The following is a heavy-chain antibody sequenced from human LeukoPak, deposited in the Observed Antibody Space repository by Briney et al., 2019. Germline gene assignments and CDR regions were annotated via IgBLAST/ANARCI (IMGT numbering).Heavy chain of an antibody. Sequence: SETLSLTCTVSGGSIRSYYWSWIRQPPGKGLEWIAYIYYSGSTNYNPSLKSRVTISVDTSKNQFSLKLSSVTAADTAVYYCARERRTSYYGSGTYYYGMDVWGQGTTVTVSS. CDR3: ARERRTSYYGSGTYYYGMDV. CDR2: IYYSGST. D-gene: IGHD3-10*01. J-gene: IGHJ6*02. V-gene: IGHV4-59*01. CDR1: GGSIRSYY.